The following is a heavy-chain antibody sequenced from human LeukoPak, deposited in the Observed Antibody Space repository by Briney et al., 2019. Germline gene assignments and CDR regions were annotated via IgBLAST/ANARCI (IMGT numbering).Heavy chain of an antibody. CDR3: ATDNAEGYYDSSGYSSYYFDY. Sequence: ASVKVSCKASGYTFTSYDINWVRQATGQGLEWMGWMNPNSGNTGYAQKFQGRVTMTEDTSTDTAYMELSSLRSEDTAVYYCATDNAEGYYDSSGYSSYYFDYWGQGTLVTVSS. V-gene: IGHV1-8*01. J-gene: IGHJ4*02. D-gene: IGHD3-22*01. CDR2: MNPNSGNT. CDR1: GYTFTSYD.